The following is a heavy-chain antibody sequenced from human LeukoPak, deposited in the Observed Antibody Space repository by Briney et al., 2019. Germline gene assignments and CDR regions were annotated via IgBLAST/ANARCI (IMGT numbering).Heavy chain of an antibody. J-gene: IGHJ4*02. D-gene: IGHD2-15*01. Sequence: GRSLRLSCAASGFTFSSYAMNWVRQAPGKGLEWVAGICASGGTTYYADSVKGRFTISRDNSKNTLYLQMNSLRGEDTAVHYCAKAKAPGCWQSPSDYWGQGTLVTVSS. CDR3: AKAKAPGCWQSPSDY. CDR1: GFTFSSYA. V-gene: IGHV3-23*01. CDR2: ICASGGTT.